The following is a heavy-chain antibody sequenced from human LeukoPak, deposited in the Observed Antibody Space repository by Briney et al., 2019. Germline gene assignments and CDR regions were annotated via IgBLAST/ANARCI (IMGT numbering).Heavy chain of an antibody. CDR2: IDTTSTYI. CDR1: GCIFSNFN. V-gene: IGHV3-21*01. Sequence: GGSLRLSCAASGCIFSNFNVNWVRQAPGKGLEWAASIDTTSTYIFYGDSVRGRFTISRDHATNSLSLQMHSLTAGDTAVYYCARSRRDSAWYIDDYWGQGTLVTVSS. CDR3: ARSRRDSAWYIDDY. D-gene: IGHD6-13*01. J-gene: IGHJ4*02.